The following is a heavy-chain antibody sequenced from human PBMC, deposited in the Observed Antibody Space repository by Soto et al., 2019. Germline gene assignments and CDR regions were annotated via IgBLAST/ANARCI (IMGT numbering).Heavy chain of an antibody. V-gene: IGHV4-59*01. CDR2: IYYSGST. Sequence: QVQLQESGPGLVKPSETLSLTCTVSGDSISSYYWSWIRQPPGKGLEWIGFIYYSGSTNYNPSLKSRVTFSVDTSKNQFSLKLSSVTAADTAVYYCARDRLAAAGGGRRWFDPWGQGILVTVSS. CDR1: GDSISSYY. J-gene: IGHJ5*02. D-gene: IGHD6-13*01. CDR3: ARDRLAAAGGGRRWFDP.